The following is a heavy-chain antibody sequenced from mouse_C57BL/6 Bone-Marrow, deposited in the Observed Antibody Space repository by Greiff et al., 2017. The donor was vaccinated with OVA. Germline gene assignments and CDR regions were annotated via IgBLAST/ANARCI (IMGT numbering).Heavy chain of an antibody. CDR2: ISNLAYSI. Sequence: EVKLVESGGGLVQPGGSLKLSCAASGFTFSDYGMAWVRQAPRKGPEWVAFISNLAYSIYYADTVTGRFTISRENAKNTLYLEMSSLRSEDTAMYYGARRDYYGYYFDYWGQGTTLTVSS. J-gene: IGHJ2*01. D-gene: IGHD1-1*01. CDR1: GFTFSDYG. CDR3: ARRDYYGYYFDY. V-gene: IGHV5-15*04.